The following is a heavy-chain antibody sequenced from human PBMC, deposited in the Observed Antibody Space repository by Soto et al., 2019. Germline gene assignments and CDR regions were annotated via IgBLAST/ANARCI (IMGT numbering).Heavy chain of an antibody. Sequence: QVQLVQSGAEVKKPGASVKVSCKASGYTFTSYDINWVRQATGQGLEWMGWMNPNSGNTGYAQKFQGRVTMTRNTSISTAYMELSSLRSEDTAVYYCARVGGQDIVVVVAATRGYGMDVWGQGTTVTVSS. D-gene: IGHD2-15*01. V-gene: IGHV1-8*01. CDR2: MNPNSGNT. J-gene: IGHJ6*02. CDR3: ARVGGQDIVVVVAATRGYGMDV. CDR1: GYTFTSYD.